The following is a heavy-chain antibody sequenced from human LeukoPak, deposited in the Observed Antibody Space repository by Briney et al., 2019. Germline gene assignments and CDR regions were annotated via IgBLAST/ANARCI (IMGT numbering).Heavy chain of an antibody. J-gene: IGHJ6*03. CDR1: GYTFTGYY. Sequence: SVKVSCKASGYTFTGYYMHWVRQAPGQGLEWMGGIIPIFGTANYAQKFQGRVTITADESTSTAYMELSSLRSEDTAVYYCARDAKHCGGDCTRHKGYYYYMDVWGKGTTVTISS. V-gene: IGHV1-69*13. D-gene: IGHD2-21*02. CDR3: ARDAKHCGGDCTRHKGYYYYMDV. CDR2: IIPIFGTA.